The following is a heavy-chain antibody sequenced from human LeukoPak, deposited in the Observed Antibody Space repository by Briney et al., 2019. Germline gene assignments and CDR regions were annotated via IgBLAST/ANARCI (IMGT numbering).Heavy chain of an antibody. D-gene: IGHD3-22*01. Sequence: SETLSLTCTVSGGSISSYYWSWIRQPPGKGLEWIGYIYYSGSTNYNPSLKSRVTISVDTSKNQFCLKLSSVTAADTAVYYCARGTLTYYYDSSGYRPEGWFDPWGQGTLVTVSS. J-gene: IGHJ5*02. V-gene: IGHV4-59*01. CDR2: IYYSGST. CDR1: GGSISSYY. CDR3: ARGTLTYYYDSSGYRPEGWFDP.